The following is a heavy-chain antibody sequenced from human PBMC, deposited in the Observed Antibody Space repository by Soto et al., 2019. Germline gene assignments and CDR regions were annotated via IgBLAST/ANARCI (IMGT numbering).Heavy chain of an antibody. D-gene: IGHD3-3*01. V-gene: IGHV1-8*01. CDR3: ATQSKGHVLRFLEWLHSSLRYYGMDV. J-gene: IGHJ6*02. CDR2: MNPNSGNT. Sequence: GASVKVSCKASGYTFTSYDINWVRQATGQGLEWMGWMNPNSGNTVYAQKFQGRVTMTEDTSTDTAYMELSSLRSEDTAVYYCATQSKGHVLRFLEWLHSSLRYYGMDVWGQGTTVTVSS. CDR1: GYTFTSYD.